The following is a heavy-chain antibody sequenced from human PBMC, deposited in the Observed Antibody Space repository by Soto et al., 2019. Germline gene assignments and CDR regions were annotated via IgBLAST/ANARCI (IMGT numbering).Heavy chain of an antibody. V-gene: IGHV4-30-4*02. J-gene: IGHJ3*02. Sequence: SETLSLTCTVYGGSISSGDYYWSWIRQPPGKGLEWIGYIYYSGSTNYNPSLKSRVSISVDTSKNQFSLKLSSVTAADTAVYYCARIYDGSGPNSGGYGFDIWGQGTMVTVSS. CDR3: ARIYDGSGPNSGGYGFDI. CDR1: GGSISSGDYY. CDR2: IYYSGST. D-gene: IGHD3-22*01.